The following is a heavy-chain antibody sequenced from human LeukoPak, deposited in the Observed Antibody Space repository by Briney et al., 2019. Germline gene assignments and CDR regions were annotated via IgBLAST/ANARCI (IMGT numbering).Heavy chain of an antibody. Sequence: SETLSLTCNVSGGSISSGRYYWSWIRQLAGKGLEWIGRIYTRGSTNYNPSLKSRVTMSVDTSKNQFSLKLSSVTAADTAVYYCATDGMVRGPDAWFDSWGQGTLVTVSS. CDR2: IYTRGST. J-gene: IGHJ5*01. CDR3: ATDGMVRGPDAWFDS. V-gene: IGHV4-61*02. D-gene: IGHD3-10*01. CDR1: GGSISSGRYY.